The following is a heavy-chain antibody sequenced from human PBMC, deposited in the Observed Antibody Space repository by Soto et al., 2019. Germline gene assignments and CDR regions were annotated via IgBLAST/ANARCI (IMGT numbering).Heavy chain of an antibody. CDR2: ISSSSSYI. CDR3: ARDTIGATDRWFDP. J-gene: IGHJ5*02. Sequence: EVQLVESGGGLVKPGGSLRLSCAASGFTFSSYSMNWVRQAPGKGLAWVSSISSSSSYIYYADSVKGRFTISSDNAKNSLYLQMNSLRAEDTAVYYCARDTIGATDRWFDPWGQGTLVTVSS. V-gene: IGHV3-21*01. CDR1: GFTFSSYS. D-gene: IGHD5-12*01.